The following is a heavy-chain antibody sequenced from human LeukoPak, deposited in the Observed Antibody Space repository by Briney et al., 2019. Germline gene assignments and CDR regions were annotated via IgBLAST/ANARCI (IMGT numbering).Heavy chain of an antibody. D-gene: IGHD3-16*02. CDR3: ARGYYDYVWGSYRSRVDP. CDR1: GGSFSGYY. Sequence: SETLSLTCAVYGGSFSGYYWRWIRQPPGKGLEWIGEINHSGSTNYNPSLKSRVTISVDTSKNQFSLKLSSVTAADTAVYYCARGYYDYVWGSYRSRVDPWGQGTLVTVSS. V-gene: IGHV4-34*01. CDR2: INHSGST. J-gene: IGHJ5*02.